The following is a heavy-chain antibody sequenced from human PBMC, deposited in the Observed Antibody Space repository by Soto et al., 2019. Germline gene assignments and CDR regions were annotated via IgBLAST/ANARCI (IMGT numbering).Heavy chain of an antibody. V-gene: IGHV4-34*01. Sequence: PSETLSLTCAVYGGSFSGYYWSWIRQPPGKGLEWIGEINHSGSTNYNPSLKSRVTISVDTSKNQFSLRLSSVTAADTAVYYCARFPRIAVAGKVGSCYFDYWGQGTLVTVSS. D-gene: IGHD6-19*01. CDR1: GGSFSGYY. CDR2: INHSGST. J-gene: IGHJ4*02. CDR3: ARFPRIAVAGKVGSCYFDY.